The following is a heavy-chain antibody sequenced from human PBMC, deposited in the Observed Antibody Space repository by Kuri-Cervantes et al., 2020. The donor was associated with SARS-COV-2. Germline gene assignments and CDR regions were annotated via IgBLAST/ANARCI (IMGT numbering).Heavy chain of an antibody. V-gene: IGHV3-33*01. J-gene: IGHJ6*02. Sequence: GESLKISCAASGFTFSSHDMHWVRQAPGKGLEWVSVIWFDGSNKYSADSVKGRFTISRDNAKNMLYLQMNSLRAEDTAVYYCVREFKFWSGFHDGMDVWGQGTTVTVSS. CDR2: IWFDGSNK. D-gene: IGHD3-3*01. CDR1: GFTFSSHD. CDR3: VREFKFWSGFHDGMDV.